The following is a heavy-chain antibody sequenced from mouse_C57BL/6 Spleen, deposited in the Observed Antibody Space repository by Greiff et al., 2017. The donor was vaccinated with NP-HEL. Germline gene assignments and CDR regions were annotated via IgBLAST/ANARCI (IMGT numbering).Heavy chain of an antibody. CDR2: IYPRSGNT. D-gene: IGHD1-1*01. CDR1: GYTFTSYG. J-gene: IGHJ2*01. CDR3: ARFDGSSYYFDY. V-gene: IGHV1-81*01. Sequence: QVQLKESGAELARPGASVKLSCKASGYTFTSYGISWVKQRTGQGLEWIGEIYPRSGNTYYNEKFKGKATLTADKSSSTADMELRSLTSEDSAVYFCARFDGSSYYFDYWGQGTTLTVSS.